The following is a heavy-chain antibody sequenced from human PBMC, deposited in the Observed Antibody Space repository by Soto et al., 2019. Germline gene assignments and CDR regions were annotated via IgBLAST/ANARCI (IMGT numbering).Heavy chain of an antibody. CDR2: IYYTGNT. J-gene: IGHJ6*03. V-gene: IGHV4-39*01. Sequence: SETLSLTCTVSGGSISSSSYYWGWIRQPPGKGLEWIGTIYYTGNTYSDPSLQSRVTMFVDTSKNQFSLKLCSVTAADTAVYYCVRGNSGWSPYRSRLFHFYYMDVWGKGTTVTVSS. CDR1: GGSISSSSYY. CDR3: VRGNSGWSPYRSRLFHFYYMDV. D-gene: IGHD6-19*01.